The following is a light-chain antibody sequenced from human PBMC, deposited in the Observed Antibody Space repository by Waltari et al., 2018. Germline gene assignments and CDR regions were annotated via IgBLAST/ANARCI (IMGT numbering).Light chain of an antibody. CDR3: QQYNSYSYT. V-gene: IGKV1-5*03. CDR1: QSISVW. CDR2: KAT. J-gene: IGKJ2*01. Sequence: DIQLTQSPSTLSASVRPTVTITCRASQSISVWLDWYQQKPGKAPKLLIYKATDLENGVPSRFSGSGSGTDFTLTISSLQPDDFATYYCQQYNSYSYTFGQGTKLEI.